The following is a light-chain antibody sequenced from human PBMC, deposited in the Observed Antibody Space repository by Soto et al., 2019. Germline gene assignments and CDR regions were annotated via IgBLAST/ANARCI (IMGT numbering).Light chain of an antibody. Sequence: QSAVTQPPSASGTPGQRVTISCSGSTSNIGHNYVYWYQQFPGTAPKLLIYRNNQRPSGVPDRFSGSKSGTSASLAISGLRSEDEADYYCATWDDRLSGGVFGGGTKLTVL. CDR2: RNN. J-gene: IGLJ3*02. V-gene: IGLV1-47*01. CDR1: TSNIGHNY. CDR3: ATWDDRLSGGV.